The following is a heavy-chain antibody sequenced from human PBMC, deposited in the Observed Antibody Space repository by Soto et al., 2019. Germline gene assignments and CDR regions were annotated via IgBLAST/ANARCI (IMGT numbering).Heavy chain of an antibody. V-gene: IGHV3-30*18. CDR1: GFTFSTYG. D-gene: IGHD2-2*01. CDR3: AKDESDVVIPAAFDS. Sequence: QVQLVESGGGVVQPGRSLRLSCAASGFTFSTYGMHWVRQAPGKGLEWVAVISYDGSDEYYVDSVRGRFTISRDNSKNTLYLQMNSLRTEDTAVYYCAKDESDVVIPAAFDSWGQGTLVTVSS. CDR2: ISYDGSDE. J-gene: IGHJ5*01.